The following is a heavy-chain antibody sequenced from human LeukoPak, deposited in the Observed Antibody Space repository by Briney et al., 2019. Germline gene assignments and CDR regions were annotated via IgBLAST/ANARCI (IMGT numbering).Heavy chain of an antibody. V-gene: IGHV3-21*01. D-gene: IGHD1-1*01. Sequence: GGSLRLSCAASGFTFSSYSMNWVRQAPGKGLEWASSINSSSIYIYYVDSVKGRFTISRDNAKNSLYLQMNSLRAEDTAVYYCARAWNDWFDPWGQGTLVTVSS. CDR2: INSSSIYI. CDR1: GFTFSSYS. J-gene: IGHJ5*02. CDR3: ARAWNDWFDP.